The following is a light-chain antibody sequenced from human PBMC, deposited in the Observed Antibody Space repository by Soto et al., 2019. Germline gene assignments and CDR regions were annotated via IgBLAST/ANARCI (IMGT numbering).Light chain of an antibody. V-gene: IGKV3-20*01. CDR2: AAS. CDR3: QQYTNAHGIT. J-gene: IGKJ5*01. Sequence: EIALTQSPGTLSLSPGERATLSCRASQGVGIKYLAWYQQRPGQAPSLLIYAASSRATGVPDRFSGSGSGTDFTLTISRLEPEDFAVYYCQQYTNAHGITFGQGTRLQIK. CDR1: QGVGIKY.